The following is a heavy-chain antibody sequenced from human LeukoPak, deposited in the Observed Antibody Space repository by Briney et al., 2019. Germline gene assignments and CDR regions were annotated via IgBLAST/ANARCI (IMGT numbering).Heavy chain of an antibody. D-gene: IGHD3-9*01. Sequence: GGTLRLSCAASGFTFSSYGMSWVRQAPGKGLEWVSAISGSGGSTYYADSVKGRFTISRDNSKNTLYLQMNSLRAEDTAVYYCAKDDILTVTTFDYWGQGTLVTVSS. CDR2: ISGSGGST. V-gene: IGHV3-23*01. J-gene: IGHJ4*02. CDR1: GFTFSSYG. CDR3: AKDDILTVTTFDY.